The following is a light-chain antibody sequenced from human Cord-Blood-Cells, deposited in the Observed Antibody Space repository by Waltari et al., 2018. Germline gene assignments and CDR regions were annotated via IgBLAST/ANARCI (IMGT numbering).Light chain of an antibody. V-gene: IGLV2-14*01. CDR3: SSYTSSSTWV. CDR2: DVS. CDR1: SSDVGGYNY. Sequence: QSALTQPASVSGSPGQSITISCTGTSSDVGGYNYVSWYQQHPGKAPKLMIYDVSKRPSGVSNRVSGSKSGNTASLTICGLQAEDEADSYCSSYTSSSTWVFGGGTKLTVL. J-gene: IGLJ3*02.